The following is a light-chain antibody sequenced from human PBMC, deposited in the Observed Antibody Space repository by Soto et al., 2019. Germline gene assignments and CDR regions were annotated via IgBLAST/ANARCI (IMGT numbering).Light chain of an antibody. CDR3: QQRSNWPMYT. CDR2: DAS. Sequence: EIVLTQSPATLSLSPGERATLSCRASPSVSSYLAWYQQKPGQAPRLLIYDASNRATDIPARFSGSGSGTDFTLTISSLEPEDFAVYYCQQRSNWPMYTFGQGTKLEIK. CDR1: PSVSSY. J-gene: IGKJ2*01. V-gene: IGKV3-11*01.